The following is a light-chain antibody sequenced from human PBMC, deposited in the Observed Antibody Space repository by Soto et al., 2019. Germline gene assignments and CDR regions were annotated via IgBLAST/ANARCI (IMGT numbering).Light chain of an antibody. Sequence: DIVMTQSPLSLPVTPGEPASISCRSSQSLLHSNGYNYLDWYLQKPGQSPQLLIYLGSNRASGVPDRFSGSGSGTDFTLKISRVEADDVGVYYCVQALQTPVFGPGTKVDIK. CDR1: QSLLHSNGYNY. CDR3: VQALQTPV. J-gene: IGKJ3*01. V-gene: IGKV2-28*01. CDR2: LGS.